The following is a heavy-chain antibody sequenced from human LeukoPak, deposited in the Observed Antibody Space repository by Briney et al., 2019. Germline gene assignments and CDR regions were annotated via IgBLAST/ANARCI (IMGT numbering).Heavy chain of an antibody. D-gene: IGHD3-16*01. CDR3: ASYDCVWGSSGY. Sequence: SETLSLTCTVSGGSISSYYWSWIRQPPGKGLEWIGYIYYSGSTNYNPSLKSRVTISVDTSKNQFSLKLSSVTAADTAVYYCASYDCVWGSSGYWGQGTLVTVSS. J-gene: IGHJ4*02. CDR2: IYYSGST. CDR1: GGSISSYY. V-gene: IGHV4-59*08.